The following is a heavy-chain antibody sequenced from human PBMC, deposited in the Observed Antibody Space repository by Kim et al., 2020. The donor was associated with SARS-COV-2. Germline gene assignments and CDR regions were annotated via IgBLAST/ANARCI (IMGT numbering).Heavy chain of an antibody. CDR1: GFIFNNYA. CDR2: ISYDGRVQ. J-gene: IGHJ4*02. V-gene: IGHV3-30*04. Sequence: GGSLRLSCAASGFIFNNYAMHWVRQTPGKGLEWVAVISYDGRVQYEADSVKGRFTISRDDSRSTVDLQMSSLRPEDTAVYFCARDPLRGPTDYFDFWGQGILATVSS. CDR3: ARDPLRGPTDYFDF.